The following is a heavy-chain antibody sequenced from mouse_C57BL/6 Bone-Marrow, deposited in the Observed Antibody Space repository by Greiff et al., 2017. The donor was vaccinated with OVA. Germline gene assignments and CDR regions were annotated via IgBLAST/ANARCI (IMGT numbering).Heavy chain of an antibody. D-gene: IGHD1-1*01. V-gene: IGHV1-69*01. CDR3: ARGYYGSSLYWYFDV. Sequence: VQLQQPGAELVLPGASVKLSCTASGYTFTSYWMHWVKQRPGQGLEWIGEIDPSDSYTNYKQKFKGKSTLTVDKSSSTAYMQLSSLTSEDSAVYYCARGYYGSSLYWYFDVWGTGTTVTVSS. J-gene: IGHJ1*03. CDR1: GYTFTSYW. CDR2: IDPSDSYT.